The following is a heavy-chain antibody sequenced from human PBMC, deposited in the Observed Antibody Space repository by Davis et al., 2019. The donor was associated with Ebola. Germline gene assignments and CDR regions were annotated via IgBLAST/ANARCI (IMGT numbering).Heavy chain of an antibody. J-gene: IGHJ3*01. CDR2: GTSADT. V-gene: IGHV3-23*01. D-gene: IGHD2/OR15-2a*01. CDR3: AKDNRNIWSEV. Sequence: ETLSLTCTVSGGSINYYYWSWVRQAPGKGLEWVSTYGTSADTYYADSVKGRFTISRDNSKNPLYLQMNGLRVEDTAIYYCAKDNRNIWSEVWGQGTMVTVSS. CDR1: GGSINYYY.